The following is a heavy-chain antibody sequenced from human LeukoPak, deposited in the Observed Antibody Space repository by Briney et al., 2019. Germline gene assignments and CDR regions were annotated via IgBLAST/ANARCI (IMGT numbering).Heavy chain of an antibody. CDR2: IYSGAGT. D-gene: IGHD1-1*01. J-gene: IGHJ3*02. CDR1: GFTVSSNY. Sequence: GGSLRLSCAASGFTVSSNYMSWVRQAPGKGLEWVSVIYSGAGTHYADSVKGRFTVSRDNAKNSLYLQMNSLRAEDTALYYCARVLGGSAWNPFDKWGQGTMVTISS. V-gene: IGHV3-53*01. CDR3: ARVLGGSAWNPFDK.